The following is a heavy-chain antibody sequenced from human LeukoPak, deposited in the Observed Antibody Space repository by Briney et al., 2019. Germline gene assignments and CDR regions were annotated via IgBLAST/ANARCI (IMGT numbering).Heavy chain of an antibody. CDR1: GGSISSGDYY. J-gene: IGHJ5*02. Sequence: PSENLSLTCTVSGGSISSGDYYWRWIRQPPGRGLEWIGYIYYSGSTYYNPSLKSRVTISVDTSKNQFSLKLSSVTAADTAVYYCARVGWVVVPAAMLFPPSWFDPWGQGTLVTVSS. CDR2: IYYSGST. CDR3: ARVGWVVVPAAMLFPPSWFDP. V-gene: IGHV4-30-4*01. D-gene: IGHD2-2*01.